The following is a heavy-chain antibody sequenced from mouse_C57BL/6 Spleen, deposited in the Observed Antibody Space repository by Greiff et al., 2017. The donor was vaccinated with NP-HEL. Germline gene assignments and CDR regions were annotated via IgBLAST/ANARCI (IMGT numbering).Heavy chain of an antibody. V-gene: IGHV1-53*01. CDR3: ARDDYYGSSYVGYFDY. CDR2: INPSNGGT. D-gene: IGHD1-1*01. J-gene: IGHJ2*01. CDR1: GYTFTSYW. Sequence: VQLQESGTELVKPGASVKLSCKASGYTFTSYWMHWVKQRPGQGLEWIGNINPSNGGTNYNEKFKSKATLTVDKSSSTAYMQLSSLTSEDSAVYYGARDDYYGSSYVGYFDYWGQGTTLTVSS.